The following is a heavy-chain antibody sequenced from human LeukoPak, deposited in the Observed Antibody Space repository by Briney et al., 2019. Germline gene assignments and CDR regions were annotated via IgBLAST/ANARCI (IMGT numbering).Heavy chain of an antibody. D-gene: IGHD1-14*01. CDR2: GYPGDSDT. CDR1: GYGLTISY. V-gene: IGHV5-51*01. J-gene: IGHJ2*01. Sequence: GESWKIPCPVSGYGLTISYSAWVGQMPGKGLGWRGVGYPGDSDTTYSPSFQGQVTISADKFNSTAYLHWSSLKASDPAMYYCAATKRGLWPWYFDLWGRGTLVIVSS. CDR3: AATKRGLWPWYFDL.